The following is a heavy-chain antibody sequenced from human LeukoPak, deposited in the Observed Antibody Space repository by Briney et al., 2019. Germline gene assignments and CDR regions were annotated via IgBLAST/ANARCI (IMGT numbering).Heavy chain of an antibody. CDR2: IYPGDSDT. CDR3: ARRTSVTTDFDY. J-gene: IGHJ4*02. Sequence: GESLKISCKGSGYSFTTYWIGWARQMPGKGLEWMGIIYPGDSDTTYSPSFQGQVTISADKSISTAYLQWSSLKASDTAMYYCARRTSVTTDFDYWGQGTLVTVSS. V-gene: IGHV5-51*01. D-gene: IGHD4-17*01. CDR1: GYSFTTYW.